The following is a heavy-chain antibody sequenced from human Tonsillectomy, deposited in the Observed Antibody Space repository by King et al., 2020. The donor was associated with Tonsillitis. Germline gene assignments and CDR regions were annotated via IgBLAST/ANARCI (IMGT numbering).Heavy chain of an antibody. J-gene: IGHJ3*02. Sequence: QLVQSXGGVVQPGGSLRLXCAASEFTFSDYGMHWVRQAPGKGLEWLAFIRYDGTYKYYADXXKXRXXISXDNSKNXXXLQMNSLXAEXTAVYYCAKEXXGXXXXXXXXSXXXXXXWGQXXXVTXSX. V-gene: IGHV3-30*02. CDR2: IRYDGTYK. CDR1: EFTFSDYG. CDR3: AKEXXGXXXXXXXXSXXXXXX.